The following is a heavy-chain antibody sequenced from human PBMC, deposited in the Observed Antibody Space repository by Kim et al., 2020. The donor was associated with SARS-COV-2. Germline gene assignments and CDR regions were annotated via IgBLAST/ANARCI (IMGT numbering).Heavy chain of an antibody. Sequence: SETLSLTCTVSGGSISTYYWSWVRQPPGKGLEWIGYIYYSGSTNYNPSLKSRVTISVDTSKNQFSLKLTSVTAADTAVYHCARVGSEGYTLDYWGQGTLVTVSS. V-gene: IGHV4-59*01. CDR2: IYYSGST. CDR3: ARVGSEGYTLDY. CDR1: GGSISTYY. D-gene: IGHD1-26*01. J-gene: IGHJ4*02.